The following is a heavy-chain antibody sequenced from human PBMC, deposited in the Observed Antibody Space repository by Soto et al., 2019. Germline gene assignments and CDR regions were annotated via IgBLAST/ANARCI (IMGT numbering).Heavy chain of an antibody. D-gene: IGHD2-15*01. CDR1: GYTFNTYF. J-gene: IGHJ4*01. CDR3: TSDERQSCGWVGCYHYDY. Sequence: VQLVQSGSEMREPGASVRISCKASGYTFNTYFISGISWVRQAPGQGLEWVGWTNAYSGESNNPEKFQGRITLTADKSTNTVYLLLSRLGPDDSAVYFCTSDERQSCGWVGCYHYDYWGHGKRVTAS. V-gene: IGHV1-18*04. CDR2: TNAYSGES.